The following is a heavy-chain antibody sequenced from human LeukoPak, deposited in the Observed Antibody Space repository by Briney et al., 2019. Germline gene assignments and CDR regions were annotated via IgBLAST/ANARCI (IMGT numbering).Heavy chain of an antibody. J-gene: IGHJ4*02. CDR2: ISYDGSNK. CDR1: GFTFSSYA. CDR3: ARGGYYYDSSGYLLDY. D-gene: IGHD3-22*01. V-gene: IGHV3-30-3*01. Sequence: GGSLRLSCAASGFTFSSYAMHWVRQAPGKGLEWVAVISYDGSNKYYADSVKGRFTISRDNAKNSLYLQMNSLRAEDTAVYYCARGGYYYDSSGYLLDYWGQGTLVTVSS.